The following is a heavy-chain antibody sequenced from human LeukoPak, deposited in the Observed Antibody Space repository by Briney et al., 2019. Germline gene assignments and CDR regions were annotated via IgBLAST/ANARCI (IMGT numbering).Heavy chain of an antibody. CDR3: ARGQSYYYDRSGYYGDYYYYYMDV. Sequence: PGGSLRLSCAASGSRFDDYGMSWVRQAPGKGLEWVSGINWNGDSTGYADSVKGRFTISRDNAKNTLYLQMNSLRSEDTALYYCARGQSYYYDRSGYYGDYYYYYMDVWGKGTTVTVSS. D-gene: IGHD3-22*01. CDR2: INWNGDST. CDR1: GSRFDDYG. V-gene: IGHV3-20*04. J-gene: IGHJ6*03.